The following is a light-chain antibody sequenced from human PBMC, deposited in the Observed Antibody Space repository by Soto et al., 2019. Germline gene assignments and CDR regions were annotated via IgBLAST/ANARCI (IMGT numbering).Light chain of an antibody. V-gene: IGKV1-27*01. CDR2: GAS. J-gene: IGKJ1*01. CDR1: QGIGNF. Sequence: QMTQSPSSLSAFVGDRVTITCRASQGIGNFLAWYQQKPGKAPNLLIYGASTLQSGVPSRFSGGGSGTDFTLTISSLQPEDGATYYCQKDSYAPLTFGQGNKVEIK. CDR3: QKDSYAPLT.